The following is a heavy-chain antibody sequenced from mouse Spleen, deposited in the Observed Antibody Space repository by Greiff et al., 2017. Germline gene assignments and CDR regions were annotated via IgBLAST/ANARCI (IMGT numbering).Heavy chain of an antibody. D-gene: IGHD2-10*02. Sequence: QVQLQQPGAELVRPGSSVKLSCKASGYTFTSYWMHWVKQRPIQGLEWIGNIDPSDSETHYNQKFKDKATLTVDKSSSTAYMQLSSLTSEDSAVYYCARRSYGKDYAMDYWGQGTSVTVSS. CDR3: ARRSYGKDYAMDY. CDR1: GYTFTSYW. CDR2: IDPSDSET. J-gene: IGHJ4*01. V-gene: IGHV1-52*01.